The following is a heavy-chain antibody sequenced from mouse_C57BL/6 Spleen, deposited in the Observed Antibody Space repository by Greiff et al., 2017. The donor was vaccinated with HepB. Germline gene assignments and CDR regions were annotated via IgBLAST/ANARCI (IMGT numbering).Heavy chain of an antibody. V-gene: IGHV14-4*01. CDR2: IDPENGDT. CDR3: TTRGDSGSSPYFEY. Sequence: VQLQQSGAELVRPGASVKLSCTASGFTIKDDYMHWVKQRPDQGLEWIGWIDPENGDTEYAPKFQGKATITADTSSNTAYLQLSSLTSEGTAVYSCTTRGDSGSSPYFEYRGQGTTLSAAS. CDR1: GFTIKDDY. J-gene: IGHJ2*01. D-gene: IGHD1-1*01.